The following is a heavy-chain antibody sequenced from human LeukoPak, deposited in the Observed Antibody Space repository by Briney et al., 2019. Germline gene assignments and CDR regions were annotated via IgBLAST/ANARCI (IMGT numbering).Heavy chain of an antibody. CDR3: ARLAQAICSGGSCYSSGYMDV. CDR2: IYPGDSDT. J-gene: IGHJ6*03. Sequence: GESLKISCKGSGYSFTSYWIGWVRQMPGKGLEWMGIIYPGDSDTRYSPSFQGQVTISADKSTSTAYLQWSSLKASDTAMYYCARLAQAICSGGSCYSSGYMDVWGKGTTVTVSS. D-gene: IGHD2-15*01. CDR1: GYSFTSYW. V-gene: IGHV5-51*01.